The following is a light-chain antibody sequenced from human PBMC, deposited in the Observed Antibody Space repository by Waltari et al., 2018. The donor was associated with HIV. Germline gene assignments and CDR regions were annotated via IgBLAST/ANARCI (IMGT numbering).Light chain of an antibody. V-gene: IGLV2-8*01. J-gene: IGLJ3*02. Sequence: QSALTQPPSASGSPGQSVTISCTGTSSDVGAYNYVSWHQQHPGKPPKLMIYEVSKRPSGVPDRFSGSKSGNTASLTVSGLQAEDEADYYCSSYAGSNIWVFGGGTKLTVL. CDR2: EVS. CDR1: SSDVGAYNY. CDR3: SSYAGSNIWV.